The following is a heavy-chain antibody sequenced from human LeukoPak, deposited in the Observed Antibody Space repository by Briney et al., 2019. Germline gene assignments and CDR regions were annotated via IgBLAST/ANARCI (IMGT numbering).Heavy chain of an antibody. Sequence: GASVKVSCKASGYTFTGYYMHWVRQAPGQGLEWMGWINPNRGGTNYAQKFQGRVTMTRDTSISTAYMELSRLRSDDTAVYYCAREGDIVGATTPPDYWGQGTLVTVSS. V-gene: IGHV1-2*02. D-gene: IGHD1-26*01. CDR1: GYTFTGYY. CDR3: AREGDIVGATTPPDY. J-gene: IGHJ4*02. CDR2: INPNRGGT.